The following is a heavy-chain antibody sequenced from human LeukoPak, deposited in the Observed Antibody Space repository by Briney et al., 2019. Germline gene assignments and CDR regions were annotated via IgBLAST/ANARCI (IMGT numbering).Heavy chain of an antibody. CDR3: ARDANYYGSGTIDGDFDY. Sequence: SVKVSCKASGGTFSSYAISWVRQAPGQGLEWMGRIIPILGIANYAQKFQGRVTITADKSTSTAYMELSSLRSEDTAVYYCARDANYYGSGTIDGDFDYWGQGTLVTVSS. D-gene: IGHD3-10*01. V-gene: IGHV1-69*04. CDR2: IIPILGIA. J-gene: IGHJ4*02. CDR1: GGTFSSYA.